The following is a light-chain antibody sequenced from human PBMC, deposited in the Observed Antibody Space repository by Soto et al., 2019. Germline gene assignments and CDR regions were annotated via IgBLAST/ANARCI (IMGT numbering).Light chain of an antibody. V-gene: IGLV1-51*01. CDR1: SSIIGNEY. Sequence: QSVLTQPPSVSAAPGQTVTISCSGSSSIIGNEYVSWYQHLPGTAPKLVIYDNNKRPSGIPDRFSGSKSGTSATLDITGPQPGDEAEYYCATWDSSLSGVVFGGGTKLTVL. CDR2: DNN. CDR3: ATWDSSLSGVV. J-gene: IGLJ2*01.